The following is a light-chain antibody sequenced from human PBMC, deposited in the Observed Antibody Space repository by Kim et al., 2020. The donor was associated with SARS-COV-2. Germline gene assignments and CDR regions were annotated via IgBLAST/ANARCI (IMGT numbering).Light chain of an antibody. CDR2: DVS. V-gene: IGKV3-20*01. J-gene: IGKJ1*01. Sequence: EIVLTQSPGTLSLSPGERATLSCRASQSVSSSYLAWYQQKPGQAPRLLIYDVSSRATGTPDRFSGSGSGTDFTLTISRLEPEDFAVYFCQQYGSSPRTFGQGTKVDIK. CDR3: QQYGSSPRT. CDR1: QSVSSSY.